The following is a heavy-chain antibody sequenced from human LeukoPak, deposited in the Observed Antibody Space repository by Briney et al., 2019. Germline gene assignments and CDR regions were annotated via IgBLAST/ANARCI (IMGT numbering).Heavy chain of an antibody. Sequence: GGSLRLSCAASGFTFSSYEMNWVRQAPGKGLEWVSYISSSGSTIYYADSVKGRFTISRDNAKNSLYLQMNSLRAEDTAVYYCARDRYCNHGYYYMDVCGKGTTVTVSS. CDR1: GFTFSSYE. D-gene: IGHD4-11*01. V-gene: IGHV3-48*03. CDR2: ISSSGSTI. J-gene: IGHJ6*03. CDR3: ARDRYCNHGYYYMDV.